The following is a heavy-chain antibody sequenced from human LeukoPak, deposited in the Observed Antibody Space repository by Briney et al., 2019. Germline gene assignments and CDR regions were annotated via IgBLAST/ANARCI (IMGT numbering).Heavy chain of an antibody. CDR1: GFSFSTYW. Sequence: PGGSLRLSCAASGFSFSTYWINWVRQAPGKGLEWVANINQDGRENYYVDSVKGRFTISRDNAKNSLYLQINSLRAEDTAVYYCARGTSDSRVTPTRYWGQGTLVTVSS. J-gene: IGHJ4*02. CDR2: INQDGREN. D-gene: IGHD3-22*01. V-gene: IGHV3-7*01. CDR3: ARGTSDSRVTPTRY.